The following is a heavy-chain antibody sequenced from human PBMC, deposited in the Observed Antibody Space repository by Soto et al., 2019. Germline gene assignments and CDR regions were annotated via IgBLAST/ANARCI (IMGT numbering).Heavy chain of an antibody. Sequence: QVQLVESGGGVVQPGGSLRLSCAVSGFTFSDYGMHWVRQAPGKGLEWGAVISPDGINKYYPDSLRGRFTISRDNSKNTLYLQMSRLRGEDPAVYYCVKPSGWYPDYWGQGTHVTVSS. V-gene: IGHV3-30*18. CDR1: GFTFSDYG. D-gene: IGHD6-19*01. J-gene: IGHJ4*02. CDR2: ISPDGINK. CDR3: VKPSGWYPDY.